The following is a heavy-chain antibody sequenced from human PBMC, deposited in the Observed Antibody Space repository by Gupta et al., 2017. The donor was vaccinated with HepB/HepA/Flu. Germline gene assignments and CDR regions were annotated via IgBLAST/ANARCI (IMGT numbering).Heavy chain of an antibody. V-gene: IGHV1-2*04. J-gene: IGHJ4*02. CDR3: AGGGGIALEFDY. CDR2: INPNSGGT. Sequence: QVQLVQSGAEVKTPGASVKVSCKASGYSFTGQHIHWVRQAPGQGLEWMGWINPNSGGTNYAQKFQDWVTMSRDTSISTAYMELRSLKSDDTAIYYCAGGGGIALEFDYWGQGTLVTVSS. CDR1: GYSFTGQH. D-gene: IGHD6-13*01.